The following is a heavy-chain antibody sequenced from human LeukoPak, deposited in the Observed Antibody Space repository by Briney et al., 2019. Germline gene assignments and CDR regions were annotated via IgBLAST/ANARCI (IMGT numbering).Heavy chain of an antibody. J-gene: IGHJ5*01. CDR2: IYYGQTI. CDR3: VRHDGRGGATMGAFDS. CDR1: AASSSSSSHH. D-gene: IGHD4/OR15-4a*01. V-gene: IGHV4-39*01. Sequence: SETLSLTCTISAASSSSSSHHWGWIRQSPGKGLEWIGSIYYGQTIYYNPSLNSRVTISVVTSKAQFTLQLNPVTAADTAVYYCVRHDGRGGATMGAFDSWGQGSLVTVSS.